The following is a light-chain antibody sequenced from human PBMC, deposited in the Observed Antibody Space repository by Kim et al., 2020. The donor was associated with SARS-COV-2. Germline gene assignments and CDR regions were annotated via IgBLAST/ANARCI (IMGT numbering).Light chain of an antibody. V-gene: IGLV3-1*01. CDR2: EDT. CDR3: QAWDNRVTLV. J-gene: IGLJ2*01. CDR1: RLGDKY. Sequence: VPLGRTASISCSGDRLGDKYVCWYRQKPGQSPVLVMYEDTKRPSGIPDRFSGSKSGSTATLTISGAQAMDEADYYCQAWDNRVTLVFGGGTQLTV.